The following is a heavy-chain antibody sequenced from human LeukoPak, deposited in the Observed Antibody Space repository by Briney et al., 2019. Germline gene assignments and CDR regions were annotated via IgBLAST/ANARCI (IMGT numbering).Heavy chain of an antibody. V-gene: IGHV3-74*01. J-gene: IGHJ4*02. D-gene: IGHD2-2*01. CDR3: ARIEDRDAAFDS. CDR2: TNTDGRTT. CDR1: GFTFKTYW. Sequence: GGSLRFSCAASGFTFKTYWMHWVRHAPGEGLVWISRTNTDGRTTSYADSVKGRFTISRDNAKNMVYLQMNSLRVEDTAVYYCARIEDRDAAFDSWGQGTLVTVSS.